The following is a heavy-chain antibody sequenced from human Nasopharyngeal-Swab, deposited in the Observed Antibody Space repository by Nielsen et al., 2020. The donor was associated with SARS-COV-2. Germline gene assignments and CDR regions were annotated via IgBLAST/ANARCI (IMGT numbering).Heavy chain of an antibody. Sequence: GRSLRPSCAPSGSTFSSYELNWVRQAPGKGLEWVSYISSSGSTIYYADSVKGRFTIPRDNAKHSLYLQMNSLRAEDTAVYYCARDSDDYGDYDDYWGQGTLVTVSS. D-gene: IGHD4-17*01. V-gene: IGHV3-48*03. CDR1: GSTFSSYE. J-gene: IGHJ4*02. CDR3: ARDSDDYGDYDDY. CDR2: ISSSGSTI.